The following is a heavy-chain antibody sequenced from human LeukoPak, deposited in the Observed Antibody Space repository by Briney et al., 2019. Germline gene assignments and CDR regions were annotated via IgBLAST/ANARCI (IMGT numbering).Heavy chain of an antibody. J-gene: IGHJ5*02. D-gene: IGHD3-10*01. CDR2: INHSGST. CDR3: ARGRGIIWFGELLYPNWFDP. V-gene: IGHV4-34*01. Sequence: SETLSLTCAVYGGSFSGYYWSWIRQPPGKGLEWIGEINHSGSTNYNPSLKSRVTISVDTSKNQFSLKLSSVTAADTAVYYCARGRGIIWFGELLYPNWFDPWGQGTLVTVSS. CDR1: GGSFSGYY.